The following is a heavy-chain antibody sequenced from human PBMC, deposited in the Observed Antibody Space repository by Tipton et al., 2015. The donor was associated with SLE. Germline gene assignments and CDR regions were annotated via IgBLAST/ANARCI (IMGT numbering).Heavy chain of an antibody. CDR2: IYYSGFT. CDR3: ARGGRVGATWYYYYYYMDV. D-gene: IGHD1-26*01. J-gene: IGHJ6*03. Sequence: TLSLTCTVSGGSVRNGGYYWSWVRQQPGKGLDWVGYIYYSGFTYYNPSLKGRVTISVDTSKNQFSLKLSSVTAADTAVYYCARGGRVGATWYYYYYYMDVWGKGTTVTVTS. CDR1: GGSVRNGGYY. V-gene: IGHV4-31*03.